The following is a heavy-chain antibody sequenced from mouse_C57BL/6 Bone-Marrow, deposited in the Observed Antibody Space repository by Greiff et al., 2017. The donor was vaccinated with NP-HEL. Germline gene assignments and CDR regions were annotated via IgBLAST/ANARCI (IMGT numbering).Heavy chain of an antibody. V-gene: IGHV14-4*01. CDR2: IDPENGDT. J-gene: IGHJ2*01. CDR3: TTWVTRFDY. CDR1: GFNIKDDY. Sequence: VHVKQSGAELVRPGASVKLSCTASGFNIKDDYMHWVKQRPEQGLEWIGWIDPENGDTEYASKFQGKATITADTSSNTAYLQLSSLTSEDTAVYYCTTWVTRFDYWGQGTTLTVSS. D-gene: IGHD2-2*01.